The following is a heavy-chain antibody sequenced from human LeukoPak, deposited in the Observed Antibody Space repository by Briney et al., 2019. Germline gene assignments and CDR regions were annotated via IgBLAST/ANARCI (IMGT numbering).Heavy chain of an antibody. Sequence: PSETLSLTCTVSGGSINDFYWTWIRQPPGKGLEWIGYIFYSGSANSNPSLESRVTISVDTSKNQFSLRLSSVTAADTAAYYCARLRSGSTPPPPHYYYSLDVWGQGTTVIVSS. CDR1: GGSINDFY. CDR2: IFYSGSA. CDR3: ARLRSGSTPPPPHYYYSLDV. V-gene: IGHV4-59*01. D-gene: IGHD1-26*01. J-gene: IGHJ6*02.